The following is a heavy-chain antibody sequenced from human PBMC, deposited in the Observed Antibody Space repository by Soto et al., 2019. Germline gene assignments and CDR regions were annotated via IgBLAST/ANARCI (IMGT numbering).Heavy chain of an antibody. Sequence: GGSLRLSCAASGFTFSSYGMHWVRQAPGKGLEWVAVIWYDGSNKYCADSVKSRFTISRDNSKNTLYLQMNSLRAEDTAVYYCARDLGSSSFDHYGMAVWGQGTTVTVSS. V-gene: IGHV3-33*01. CDR3: ARDLGSSSFDHYGMAV. CDR2: IWYDGSNK. CDR1: GFTFSSYG. J-gene: IGHJ6*02. D-gene: IGHD6-6*01.